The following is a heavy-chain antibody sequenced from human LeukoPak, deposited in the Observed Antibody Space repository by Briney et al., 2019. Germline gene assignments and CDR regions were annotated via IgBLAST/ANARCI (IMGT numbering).Heavy chain of an antibody. D-gene: IGHD6-13*01. CDR3: ARGSRKFSSKGPEP. Sequence: GGSLRLSCAASGFTFSSYEMNWVRQAPGKGLEWVSYISSSGSTIYYADSVTGRFTISRDNAEISLYLQMNNLRAEDRAFFYVARGSRKFSSKGPEPWGQGTLVTVSS. V-gene: IGHV3-48*03. CDR2: ISSSGSTI. CDR1: GFTFSSYE. J-gene: IGHJ5*02.